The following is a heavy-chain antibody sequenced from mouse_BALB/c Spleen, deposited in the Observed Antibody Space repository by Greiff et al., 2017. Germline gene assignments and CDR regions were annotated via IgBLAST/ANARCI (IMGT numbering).Heavy chain of an antibody. D-gene: IGHD1-1*01. J-gene: IGHJ3*01. CDR1: GFSLTSYG. Sequence: QVQLQQSGPGLVAPSQSLSITCTVSGFSLTSYGVHWVRQPPGKGLEWLGVIWAGGSTNYNSALMSRLSISKDNSKSQVFLKMNSLQTDDTAMYYCARDSYYGSSYGAYWGQGTLVTVSA. V-gene: IGHV2-9*02. CDR3: ARDSYYGSSYGAY. CDR2: IWAGGST.